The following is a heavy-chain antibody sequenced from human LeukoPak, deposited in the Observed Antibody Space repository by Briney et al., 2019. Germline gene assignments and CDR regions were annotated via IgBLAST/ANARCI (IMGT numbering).Heavy chain of an antibody. CDR2: INSDGSST. CDR3: AGALDYYDSNSYYYKYYFDY. Sequence: GGSLRLSCAASGFTFSTYWMHWVRQAPVKGLVWVSRINSDGSSTTYADSVKGRFTISRDNAKNTLYLQMNSLRAEDTAVYYCAGALDYYDSNSYYYKYYFDYWGQGTLVTVSS. V-gene: IGHV3-74*01. D-gene: IGHD3-22*01. J-gene: IGHJ4*02. CDR1: GFTFSTYW.